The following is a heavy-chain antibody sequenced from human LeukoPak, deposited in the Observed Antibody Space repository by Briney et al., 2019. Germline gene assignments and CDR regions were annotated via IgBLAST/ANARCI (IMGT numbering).Heavy chain of an antibody. J-gene: IGHJ4*02. CDR1: GFTFSSYS. D-gene: IGHD3-10*01. Sequence: PGGSLRLSCAASGFTFSSYSMNWARQASGKGLEWVSSISSSSSYIYYADSVKGRSTISRDNAKNSLYLQMNSLRAEDTAVYYCARDRGVRGVIITGLRGPFDYWGQGTLVTVSS. CDR2: ISSSSSYI. V-gene: IGHV3-21*01. CDR3: ARDRGVRGVIITGLRGPFDY.